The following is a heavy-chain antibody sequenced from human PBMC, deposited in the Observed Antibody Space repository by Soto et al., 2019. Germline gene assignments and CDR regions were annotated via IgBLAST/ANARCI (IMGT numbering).Heavy chain of an antibody. CDR3: GKDEEAELLFGVVTISRFDS. J-gene: IGHJ4*02. CDR2: ISGGGGST. Sequence: EVQLLESGGGLVQPGGSLRLSCAASGFTFSNYAMGWVRQAPGKGLEWVSGISGGGGSTYYADSVKGRFTISRDQSKNTLFLQMNSLGAEDTAIYYCGKDEEAELLFGVVTISRFDSWGQGTLVTVSS. CDR1: GFTFSNYA. D-gene: IGHD3-3*01. V-gene: IGHV3-23*01.